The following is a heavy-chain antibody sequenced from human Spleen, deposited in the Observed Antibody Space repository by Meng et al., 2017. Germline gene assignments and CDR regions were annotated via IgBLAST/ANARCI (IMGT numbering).Heavy chain of an antibody. V-gene: IGHV4-4*02. CDR3: VTISIIRGVINWFDP. CDR1: GGSISRSNW. CDR2: IYHSGTT. J-gene: IGHJ5*02. D-gene: IGHD3-10*01. Sequence: QGPLQGSGPGLVKPSGTLSLTCAVSGGSISRSNWWSWVRQPPGKGLEWIGEIYHSGTTKYNPSLESRITISVDKSKNQFSLKVTSVTAADTAMYYCVTISIIRGVINWFDPWGQGILVTVSS.